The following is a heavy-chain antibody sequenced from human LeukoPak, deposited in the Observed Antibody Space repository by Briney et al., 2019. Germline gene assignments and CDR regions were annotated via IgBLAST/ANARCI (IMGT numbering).Heavy chain of an antibody. V-gene: IGHV1-69*13. Sequence: SVKVSCKASGGTFSSYAISWVRKAPGQGLGWMGGIIPIFGTANYAQKFQGRVTITADESTSTAYMELSSLRSEDTAVYYCARDRGQGFGGRNWFDPWGQGTLVTVSS. CDR1: GGTFSSYA. CDR2: IIPIFGTA. D-gene: IGHD3-10*01. CDR3: ARDRGQGFGGRNWFDP. J-gene: IGHJ5*02.